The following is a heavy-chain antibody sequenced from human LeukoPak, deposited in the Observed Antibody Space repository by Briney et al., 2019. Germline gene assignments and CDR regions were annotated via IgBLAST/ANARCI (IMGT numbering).Heavy chain of an antibody. CDR2: ISGGGGDT. Sequence: GGSPRLSCAASGFTFGIYAMSWVRQAPGKGLEWVSAISGGGGDTYYADSVKGRFTTSSDNSKNTLYLQMNSLRAEDTAVYYCAKDVVVLRYYFDYWGQGTLVTVSS. CDR3: AKDVVVLRYYFDY. CDR1: GFTFGIYA. V-gene: IGHV3-23*01. D-gene: IGHD2-2*01. J-gene: IGHJ4*02.